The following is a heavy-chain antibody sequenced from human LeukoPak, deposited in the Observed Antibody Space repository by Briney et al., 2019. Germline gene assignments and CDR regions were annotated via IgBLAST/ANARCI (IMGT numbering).Heavy chain of an antibody. CDR2: IYYSGST. CDR1: GGSISSSSYY. V-gene: IGHV4-39*07. CDR3: ARAVDVQRWLQLGCWFDP. D-gene: IGHD5-24*01. Sequence: SETLSLTCTVSGGSISSSSYYWGWIRQPPGKGLEWIGSIYYSGSTYYNPSLKSRVTISVDTSKNQFSLKLSSVTAADTAVYYCARAVDVQRWLQLGCWFDPWGQGTLVTVSS. J-gene: IGHJ5*02.